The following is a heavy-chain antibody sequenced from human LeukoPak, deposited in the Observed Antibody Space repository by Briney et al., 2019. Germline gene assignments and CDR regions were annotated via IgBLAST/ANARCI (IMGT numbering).Heavy chain of an antibody. Sequence: GGSLRLSCAGSRLPFSIAWMTWVRQAPGKGLEWVGRIKSRADGGTTDYAAPVKGRFAISRDDSKNTVYLQMNSLRPEDTAVYYCTTPVHYSDSRFDFWGQGTLVTVSS. CDR3: TTPVHYSDSRFDF. J-gene: IGHJ4*02. D-gene: IGHD3-22*01. CDR2: IKSRADGGTT. V-gene: IGHV3-15*01. CDR1: RLPFSIAW.